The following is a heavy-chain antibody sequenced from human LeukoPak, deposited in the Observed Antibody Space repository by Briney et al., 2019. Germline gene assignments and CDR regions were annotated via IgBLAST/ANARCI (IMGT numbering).Heavy chain of an antibody. J-gene: IGHJ6*02. D-gene: IGHD2-8*02. Sequence: GGSLRHSCAASGFAFSSYAESGVRHAPGEGLEWVSAISDSGGTTYYADSVKGRFTISRDNSKNTLYLQMNSLRGEDTAVYYCSRAGHYYYGMDVWGRGTTVTVSS. CDR1: GFAFSSYA. V-gene: IGHV3-23*01. CDR2: ISDSGGTT. CDR3: SRAGHYYYGMDV.